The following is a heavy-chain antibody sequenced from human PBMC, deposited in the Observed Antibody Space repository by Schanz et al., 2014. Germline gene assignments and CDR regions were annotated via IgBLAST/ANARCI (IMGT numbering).Heavy chain of an antibody. CDR2: IQGGASAGTT. D-gene: IGHD1-26*01. J-gene: IGHJ6*02. CDR1: GFTFSKAW. CDR3: KWELHVYYGMDV. Sequence: VQLVESGGALVQPGGSLRLSCSASGFTFSKAWMSWVRQAPGKGLEWLGRIQGGASAGTTDYAAPVKGRFTISRDDSKNTMYLQMNSLKTEDTAVYYCKWELHVYYGMDVWGQGTAVTVSS. V-gene: IGHV3-15*02.